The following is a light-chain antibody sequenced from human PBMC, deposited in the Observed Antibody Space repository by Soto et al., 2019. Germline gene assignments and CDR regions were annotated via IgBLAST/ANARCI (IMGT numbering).Light chain of an antibody. CDR2: EVT. J-gene: IGLJ1*01. Sequence: CSGTSSDVGTYNLVSWYQQYPGKAPRLMIYEVTKRPSGVSNRFSGSKSGNTASLTISGLQPEDEADYYCCSYAGSSSSIFGTGTKVTVL. CDR1: SSDVGTYNL. CDR3: CSYAGSSSSI. V-gene: IGLV2-23*02.